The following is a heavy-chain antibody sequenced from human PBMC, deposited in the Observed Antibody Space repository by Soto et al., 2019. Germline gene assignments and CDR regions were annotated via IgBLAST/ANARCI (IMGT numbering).Heavy chain of an antibody. CDR3: AKSRYSSGWFDP. CDR2: ISSTGGST. J-gene: IGHJ5*02. D-gene: IGHD6-25*01. CDR1: GFIFTTYA. Sequence: EVQLLESGGGLVQPGGSLRLSCAASGFIFTTYAMSWVRQAPGKGLEWVSAISSTGGSTYYATSVKGRFTISRDNSKNTLYLQMNSLRAEDTAVYYCAKSRYSSGWFDPWGQGTLVTVSS. V-gene: IGHV3-23*01.